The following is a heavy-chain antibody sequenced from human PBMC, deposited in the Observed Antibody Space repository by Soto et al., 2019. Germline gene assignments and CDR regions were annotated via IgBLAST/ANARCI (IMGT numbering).Heavy chain of an antibody. J-gene: IGHJ6*02. Sequence: VQLVESGGGLVQPGGSLRLSCAASGFTFSSYSMNWVRQAPGKGLEWVAVISYDGSNKYYADSVKGRFTISRDNSKNTLYLQMNSLRAEDTAVYYCAKDVSSSSALYYYGMDVWGQGTTVTVSS. D-gene: IGHD6-6*01. CDR3: AKDVSSSSALYYYGMDV. CDR1: GFTFSSYS. CDR2: ISYDGSNK. V-gene: IGHV3-30*18.